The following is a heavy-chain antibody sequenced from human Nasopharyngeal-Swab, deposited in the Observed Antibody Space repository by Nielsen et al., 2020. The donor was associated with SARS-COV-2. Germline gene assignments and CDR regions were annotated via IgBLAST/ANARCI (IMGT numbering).Heavy chain of an antibody. V-gene: IGHV4-59*01. CDR2: IYYSGST. J-gene: IGHJ6*02. Sequence: SETLSLTCTVSGGSISSYYWSWIRQPPGEGLEWIGYIYYSGSTNYNPSLKSRVTISVDTSKNQFSLKLSSVTAADTAVYYCAGKGYDILLVIIPLYYYYGMDVWGQGTTVTVSS. D-gene: IGHD3-9*01. CDR1: GGSISSYY. CDR3: AGKGYDILLVIIPLYYYYGMDV.